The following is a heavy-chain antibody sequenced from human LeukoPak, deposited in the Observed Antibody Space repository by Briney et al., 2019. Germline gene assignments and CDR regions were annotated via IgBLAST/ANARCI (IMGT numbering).Heavy chain of an antibody. CDR2: ISSSGSYI. D-gene: IGHD1-26*01. Sequence: GGSLRLSCAASGFTFSNYDMNWVRQAPGKGPEWVSSISSSGSYIYYADSVMGRFTISGDNAKNSLYLQVNSLRAEDTAVYYCARVGDSGSYSAFDYWGQGTLVTVSS. J-gene: IGHJ4*02. V-gene: IGHV3-21*01. CDR3: ARVGDSGSYSAFDY. CDR1: GFTFSNYD.